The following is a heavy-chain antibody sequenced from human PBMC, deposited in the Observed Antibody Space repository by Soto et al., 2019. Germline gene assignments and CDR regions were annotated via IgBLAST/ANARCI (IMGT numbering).Heavy chain of an antibody. D-gene: IGHD1-26*01. Sequence: QVRLVQSGAEVRKPGSSVRVSCESSGDTFSNYVMSWVRQAPGQGLEWMGGFAPISGSPDYSENFHGRITITADTSTITSYMELSSLTSDDTAVYYCERIGVGSRRWGQGTLVTVSS. CDR1: GDTFSNYV. CDR3: ERIGVGSRR. V-gene: IGHV1-69*06. J-gene: IGHJ3*01. CDR2: FAPISGSP.